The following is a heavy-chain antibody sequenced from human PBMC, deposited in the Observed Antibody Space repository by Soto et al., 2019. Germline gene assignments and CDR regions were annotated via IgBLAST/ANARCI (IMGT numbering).Heavy chain of an antibody. CDR1: GYSFTRHW. CDR3: ARLASSSDDAFEI. V-gene: IGHV5-51*01. CDR2: IYPGDSDT. D-gene: IGHD6-6*01. Sequence: PGESLKISCKGSGYSFTRHWIGWVRQMPGKGLEWMGMIYPGDSDTRDSPSFQGQVTISADKSTSAAYLQWRSLKASDTAMYYCARLASSSDDAFEIWGQGTMVTASS. J-gene: IGHJ3*02.